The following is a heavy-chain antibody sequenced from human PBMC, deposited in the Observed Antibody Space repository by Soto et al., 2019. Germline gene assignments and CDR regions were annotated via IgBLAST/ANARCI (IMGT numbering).Heavy chain of an antibody. D-gene: IGHD2-15*01. CDR3: AYGKDCSGGSCYLNWFDP. Sequence: QVQLVQSGAEVKKPGSSVKVSCKASGGTFSSYAISWVRQAPGQGLEWMGGIIPIFGTANYAQKFQGRVTITADKSTSTAYMERSSLRSEDTAVYYCAYGKDCSGGSCYLNWFDPWGQGTLVTVSS. J-gene: IGHJ5*02. CDR2: IIPIFGTA. V-gene: IGHV1-69*06. CDR1: GGTFSSYA.